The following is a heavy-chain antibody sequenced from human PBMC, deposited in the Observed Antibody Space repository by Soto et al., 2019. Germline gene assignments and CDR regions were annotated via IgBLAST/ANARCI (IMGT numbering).Heavy chain of an antibody. V-gene: IGHV1-18*01. D-gene: IGHD2-2*01. CDR3: ARGVVIVVVPAANWFDP. CDR2: ISAYNGNT. Sequence: ASVKVSCKASGYTFTSYGISWVRQAPGQGLEWMGWISAYNGNTNYAQKLQGRVTMTTDTSTSTAYMELRSLRSDDTAVYYCARGVVIVVVPAANWFDPWGQGTLVTVSS. J-gene: IGHJ5*02. CDR1: GYTFTSYG.